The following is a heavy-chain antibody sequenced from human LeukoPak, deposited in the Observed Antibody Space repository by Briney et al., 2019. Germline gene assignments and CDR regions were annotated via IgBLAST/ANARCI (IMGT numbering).Heavy chain of an antibody. CDR1: GFTFSSYW. CDR2: INTDGSST. Sequence: GGSLRPSCAASGFTFSSYWMHWVRQAPGKGLVWVSRINTDGSSTSYADSVKGRFTISRDNSKNTLYLQMNSLRAEDTAVYYCAKVQYYYDSSGSLGYYFDYWGQGTLVTVSS. CDR3: AKVQYYYDSSGSLGYYFDY. V-gene: IGHV3-74*01. D-gene: IGHD3-22*01. J-gene: IGHJ4*02.